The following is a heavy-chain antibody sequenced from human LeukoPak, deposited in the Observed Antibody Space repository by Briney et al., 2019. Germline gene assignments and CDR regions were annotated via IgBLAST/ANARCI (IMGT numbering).Heavy chain of an antibody. V-gene: IGHV3-30*01. CDR3: ARDLEYYYDSSGYYY. CDR1: GFTFSSYA. J-gene: IGHJ4*02. Sequence: GGSLRLSCAASGFTFSSYAMHWVRQAPGKGLEWVAVISYDGSNKYYADSVKGRFTISRDNSKNTLYLQMNSLRAEDMAVYYCARDLEYYYDSSGYYYWGQGTLVTVSS. CDR2: ISYDGSNK. D-gene: IGHD3-22*01.